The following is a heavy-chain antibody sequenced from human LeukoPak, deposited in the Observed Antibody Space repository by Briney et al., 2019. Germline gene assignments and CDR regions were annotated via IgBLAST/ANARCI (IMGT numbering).Heavy chain of an antibody. CDR1: GGSISSYY. CDR2: IYYSGSA. CDR3: ARAEYSSGWYVY. V-gene: IGHV4-59*01. D-gene: IGHD6-19*01. Sequence: SETLSLTCSVSGGSISSYYWSWIRQPPGKGLEWMGYIYYSGSANYNPSLKSRVTISVDGPKNHFSLRLSSVTAADTAVYYCARAEYSSGWYVYWGQGIPVTVAS. J-gene: IGHJ4*02.